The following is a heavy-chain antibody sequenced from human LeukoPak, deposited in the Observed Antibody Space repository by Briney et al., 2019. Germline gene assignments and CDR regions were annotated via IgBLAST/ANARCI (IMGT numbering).Heavy chain of an antibody. Sequence: ASVKVSCKASGYTFTSYGISWVRQAPGQGLEWMGWISAYNGNTNYAQKLQGRVTMTTDTSTGTAYMELRSLRSDDTAVYYCYCSSTSCYSVLWGQGTLVTVSS. V-gene: IGHV1-18*01. D-gene: IGHD2-2*02. CDR2: ISAYNGNT. CDR3: YCSSTSCYSVL. CDR1: GYTFTSYG. J-gene: IGHJ4*02.